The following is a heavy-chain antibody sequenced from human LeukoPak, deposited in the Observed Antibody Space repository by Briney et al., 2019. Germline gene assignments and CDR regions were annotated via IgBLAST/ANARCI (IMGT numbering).Heavy chain of an antibody. CDR1: GFSFRDYG. CDR3: AKGGTRRVLDDI. Sequence: GGSLRLSCGASGFSFRDYGMSWARQAPGKGPEWVSGISISGGTTYYAESVKGRFTISRDNSKNMIYLQMNSLRAEDTAVYYCAKGGTRRVLDDIWGQGTKVTVSS. D-gene: IGHD2-8*02. J-gene: IGHJ3*02. V-gene: IGHV3-23*01. CDR2: ISISGGTT.